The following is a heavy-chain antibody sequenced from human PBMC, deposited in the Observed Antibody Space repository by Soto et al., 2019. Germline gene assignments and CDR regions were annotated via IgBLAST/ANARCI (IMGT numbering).Heavy chain of an antibody. V-gene: IGHV3-23*01. J-gene: IGHJ4*02. CDR1: GFTFSSYA. CDR2: ISGSGGST. CDR3: AKEFMFRDYYDSSGYYLDPYFDY. Sequence: GGSLRLSCAASGFTFSSYAMSWVRQAPGKGPEWVSAISGSGGSTYYADSVKGRFTISRDNSKNTLYLQMNSLRAEDTAVYYCAKEFMFRDYYDSSGYYLDPYFDYWGQGTLVTVS. D-gene: IGHD3-22*01.